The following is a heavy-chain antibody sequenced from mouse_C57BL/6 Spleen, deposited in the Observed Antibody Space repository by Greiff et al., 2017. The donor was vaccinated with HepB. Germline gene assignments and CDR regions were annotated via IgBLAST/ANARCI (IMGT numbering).Heavy chain of an antibody. CDR1: GYTFTSYW. V-gene: IGHV1-69*01. CDR3: ARGDSLDN. J-gene: IGHJ2*01. CDR2: IDPSDSYT. Sequence: QVQLQQPGAELVMPGASVKLSCKASGYTFTSYWMHWVKQRPGQGLEWIGEIDPSDSYTNYNQKFKGKSTLTVDKSSSTAYMQLSSLTSEDSAVYNCARGDSLDNWGKGTIPTVS. D-gene: IGHD3-3*01.